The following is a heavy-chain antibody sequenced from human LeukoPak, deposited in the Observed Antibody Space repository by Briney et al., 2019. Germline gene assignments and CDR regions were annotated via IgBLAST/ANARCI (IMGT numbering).Heavy chain of an antibody. CDR1: GGAINSGSFY. J-gene: IGHJ6*04. V-gene: IGHV4-61*02. Sequence: SETLSLTCTVSGGAINSGSFYWTWIRQPAGKGLEWIGRIYTSESTNYNSSFKRRVTILLDTSKNQFSLKLTSVTAADTAVYYCAREGGFTMVRVRGAFDVWGKGTTVTVSS. D-gene: IGHD3-10*01. CDR3: AREGGFTMVRVRGAFDV. CDR2: IYTSEST.